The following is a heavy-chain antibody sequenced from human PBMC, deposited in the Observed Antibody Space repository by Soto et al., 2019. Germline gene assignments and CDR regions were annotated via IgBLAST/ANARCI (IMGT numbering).Heavy chain of an antibody. D-gene: IGHD6-13*01. Sequence: QVHLVQSGAEVKKPGSSVKVSCKAPGGTFSNHAINWVRQAPGQGLEWMGRIIPIFSTTNYAQKFQGRDTMTADESSIISYLELSSLKQDDTAVYLCARDLSADGTLLEDVSDIWGQGTLVTVSS. V-gene: IGHV1-69*12. CDR3: ARDLSADGTLLEDVSDI. J-gene: IGHJ3*02. CDR1: GGTFSNHA. CDR2: IIPIFSTT.